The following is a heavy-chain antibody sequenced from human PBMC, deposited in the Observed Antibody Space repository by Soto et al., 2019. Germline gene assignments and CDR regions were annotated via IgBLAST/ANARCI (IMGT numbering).Heavy chain of an antibody. D-gene: IGHD2-15*01. Sequence: EVQLVETGGGLIQPGGSLRLSCAASGFTVSSNYMSWVRQAPGKGLEWVSVIYSGGSTYYADSVKGRFTISRDNSKNTLYLQMNSLRAEDTAVYYCARGESLDPDSPDMPWTGYWGQGTLVTVSS. CDR2: IYSGGST. J-gene: IGHJ4*02. CDR3: ARGESLDPDSPDMPWTGY. V-gene: IGHV3-53*02. CDR1: GFTVSSNY.